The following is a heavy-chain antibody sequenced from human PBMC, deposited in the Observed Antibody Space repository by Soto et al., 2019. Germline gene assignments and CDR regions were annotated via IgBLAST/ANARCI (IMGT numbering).Heavy chain of an antibody. Sequence: EVQVLESGGGLVQPGGSLRLSCVASGFTFSTYAMNWVRQAPGKGLEWVSGISGSGSDRYYADSVRSRFTISRDNSNITLNLQMDSLRAEDTAIYFCTKTPRSYYYYMDVWGKGTTVTVSS. CDR2: ISGSGSDR. D-gene: IGHD3-10*01. CDR1: GFTFSTYA. CDR3: TKTPRSYYYYMDV. J-gene: IGHJ6*03. V-gene: IGHV3-23*01.